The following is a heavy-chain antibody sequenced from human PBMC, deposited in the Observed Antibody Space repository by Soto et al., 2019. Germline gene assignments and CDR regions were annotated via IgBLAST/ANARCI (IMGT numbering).Heavy chain of an antibody. Sequence: GGSLRLSCTGSGFRFRGLCMHGVRQAPGKGLEWVALISSDGSNNYYADSVKGRFTISRDNSKNTLYLQMDSLSGEDTAVYYCAKGRVSATDFYRIIAGWGQGA. CDR2: ISSDGSNN. J-gene: IGHJ4*02. CDR1: GFRFRGLC. V-gene: IGHV3-30*18. D-gene: IGHD2-21*02. CDR3: AKGRVSATDFYRIIAG.